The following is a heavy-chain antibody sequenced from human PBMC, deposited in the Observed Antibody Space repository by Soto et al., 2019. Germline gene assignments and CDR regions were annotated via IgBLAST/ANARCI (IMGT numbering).Heavy chain of an antibody. J-gene: IGHJ5*02. CDR2: ISAYNGNT. V-gene: IGHV1-18*01. D-gene: IGHD3-3*01. Sequence: ASVKVSCKASGYTFTSYSISWVRQAPGQGLEWMGWISAYNGNTNYAQKLQGRVTMTTDTSTSTAYMELRSLRSDDTAVYYCARVEQYDFWSGYQSNWFDPWGQGTLVTVSS. CDR3: ARVEQYDFWSGYQSNWFDP. CDR1: GYTFTSYS.